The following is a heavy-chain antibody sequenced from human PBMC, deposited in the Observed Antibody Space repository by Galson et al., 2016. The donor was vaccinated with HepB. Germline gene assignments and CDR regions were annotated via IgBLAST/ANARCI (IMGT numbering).Heavy chain of an antibody. CDR3: ARERASHIRDAFEI. V-gene: IGHV3-11*06. D-gene: IGHD5-24*01. Sequence: SLRLSCAASGFNFDNFYMNWIRQAPGKGLEWIADISAAGSFFNYADSVRGRFIISRDNAKKSLSRQMDSLRADDTGVYYCARERASHIRDAFEIWGRGTKVTVSS. CDR2: ISAAGSFF. J-gene: IGHJ3*02. CDR1: GFNFDNFY.